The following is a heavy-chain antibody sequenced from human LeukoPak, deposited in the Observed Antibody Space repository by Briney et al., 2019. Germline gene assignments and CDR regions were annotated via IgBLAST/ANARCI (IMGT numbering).Heavy chain of an antibody. CDR2: ISYDGSNK. CDR3: AKDYYGSGATPEA. CDR1: GFTFNDYA. V-gene: IGHV3-30*18. D-gene: IGHD3-10*01. Sequence: PGGSLRLSCAASGFTFNDYAMHWVRQAPGKGLEWVSDISYDGSNKYYADSVKGRFTISRGNSKNTLYLQMNSLRAEDTAVHYCAKDYYGSGATPEAWGQGTLVTVSS. J-gene: IGHJ5*02.